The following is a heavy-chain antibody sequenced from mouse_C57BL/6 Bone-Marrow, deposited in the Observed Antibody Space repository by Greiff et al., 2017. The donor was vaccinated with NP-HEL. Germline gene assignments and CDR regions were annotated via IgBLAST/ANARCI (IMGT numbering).Heavy chain of an antibody. V-gene: IGHV14-4*01. Sequence: VQLQQSGAELVRPGASVKLSCTASGFNIKDDYMHWVKQRPEQGLEWIGRIDPENGETEYASKFQGKATITADPSSNNASLQISSLTSEDTAVYYCAITAAGNFDYWGQGTTLTVSA. J-gene: IGHJ2*01. CDR1: GFNIKDDY. CDR3: AITAAGNFDY. D-gene: IGHD1-2*01. CDR2: IDPENGET.